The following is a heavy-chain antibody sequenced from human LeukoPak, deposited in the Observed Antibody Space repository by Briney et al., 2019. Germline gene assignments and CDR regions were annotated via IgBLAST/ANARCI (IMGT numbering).Heavy chain of an antibody. J-gene: IGHJ6*03. CDR3: ARGESATNYYYMDV. Sequence: GGSLRLSCAASGFTFSSYSMNWVRQAPGKGLEWVSSISSRSSYIYYADSVKGRFTISRDNAKNSLYLQMNSLRAEDTAVYYCARGESATNYYYMDVWGKGTTVTVSS. CDR1: GFTFSSYS. V-gene: IGHV3-21*01. CDR2: ISSRSSYI. D-gene: IGHD3-10*01.